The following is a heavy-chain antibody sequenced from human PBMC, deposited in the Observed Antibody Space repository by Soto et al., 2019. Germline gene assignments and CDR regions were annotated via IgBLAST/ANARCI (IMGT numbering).Heavy chain of an antibody. Sequence: QITLKESGPTLVKPTQTLTLTCTVSGFSLSTSGVGVGWIRQPPGKALEWLALIYWDDDKRYSPSLKSRLTITKDTSKNQVVLTMTNMDPVDTATYYCAHLTYYFDSSAYYWYFDLWGRGTLVTVSS. CDR2: IYWDDDK. CDR1: GFSLSTSGVG. CDR3: AHLTYYFDSSAYYWYFDL. V-gene: IGHV2-5*02. D-gene: IGHD3-22*01. J-gene: IGHJ2*01.